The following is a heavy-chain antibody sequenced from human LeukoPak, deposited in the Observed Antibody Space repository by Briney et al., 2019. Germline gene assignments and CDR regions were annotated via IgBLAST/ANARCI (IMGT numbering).Heavy chain of an antibody. V-gene: IGHV4-39*01. CDR1: GGSITTSSYY. J-gene: IGHJ6*03. D-gene: IGHD5-12*01. CDR2: IYCSGST. CDR3: ANIERYYYYMDV. Sequence: SETLSLTCTVSGGSITTSSYYWGWIRQPPGKGLEWIGSIYCSGSTYYNPSLKSRVTISVDTSKSQVSLKLSSVTAADTAVYYCANIERYYYYMDVWGKGTTVTVSS.